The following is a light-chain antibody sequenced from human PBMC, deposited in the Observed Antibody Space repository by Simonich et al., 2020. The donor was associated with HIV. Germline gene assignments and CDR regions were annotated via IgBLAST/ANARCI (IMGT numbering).Light chain of an antibody. J-gene: IGLJ3*02. Sequence: QAVLTQPASLSASPGASASLTCTLRSGINVGTYRIYWYQQKPGSPPQYLLRYKSDSDKTPGSGVPSRFSGSKEASANAGILLISGLQSEDEADYYCMIWHSSAWVFGGGTKLTVL. CDR3: MIWHSSAWV. CDR2: YKSDSDK. CDR1: SGINVGTYR. V-gene: IGLV5-45*01.